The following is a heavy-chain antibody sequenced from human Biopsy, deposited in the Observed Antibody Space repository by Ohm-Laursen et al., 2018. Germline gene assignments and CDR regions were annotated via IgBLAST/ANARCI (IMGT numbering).Heavy chain of an antibody. CDR2: IVPILGTV. Sequence: SSVKVSCKASGGPFNNHAFSWVRQAPGQGLEWLGRIVPILGTVNYAQRFQGRVALTADKSTGTAYMELNRLISDDTAVYYCATDADGYYTEFDFWGQGTLVIVSS. CDR1: GGPFNNHA. D-gene: IGHD5-24*01. V-gene: IGHV1-69*04. CDR3: ATDADGYYTEFDF. J-gene: IGHJ4*02.